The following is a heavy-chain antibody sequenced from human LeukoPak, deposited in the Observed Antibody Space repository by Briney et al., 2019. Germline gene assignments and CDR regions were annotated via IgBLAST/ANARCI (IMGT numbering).Heavy chain of an antibody. CDR2: IYYSGST. CDR3: ARVDTAMVNTFDY. J-gene: IGHJ4*02. V-gene: IGHV4-59*01. CDR1: GGSISSYY. Sequence: PSETLSLTCTVSGGSISSYYWSWIRQPPGKGLEWIGYIYYSGSTNYNPSLKSRVTISVDTSKNQFSLKLSSVTAADTAVYYCARVDTAMVNTFDYWGQRTLVTVSS. D-gene: IGHD5-18*01.